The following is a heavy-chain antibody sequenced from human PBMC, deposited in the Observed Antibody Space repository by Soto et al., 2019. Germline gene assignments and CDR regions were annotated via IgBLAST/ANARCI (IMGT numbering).Heavy chain of an antibody. V-gene: IGHV3-33*01. J-gene: IGHJ4*02. D-gene: IGHD6-6*01. CDR1: GFTFSSYG. CDR2: IWYDGSNK. CDR3: ARDLASPKQLILPGY. Sequence: PGGSLRLSCAASGFTFSSYGMHWVRQAPGKGLEWVAVIWYDGSNKYYADSVKGRFTISRDNSKNTLYLQMNSLRAEDTAVYYCARDLASPKQLILPGYWGQGTLVTVSS.